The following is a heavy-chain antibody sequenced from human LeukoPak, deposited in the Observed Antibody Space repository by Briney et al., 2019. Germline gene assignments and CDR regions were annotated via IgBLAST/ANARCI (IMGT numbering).Heavy chain of an antibody. Sequence: PGGSLRLSCAASGFTFSSYALHWVRQAPGKGLEWVATVSSEGRNQYYADPVKGRFSISRDNSQNTVYLQMNSLRPEDTAVYYCAKHIVGGYDWIYNSDYYYAMDVWGQGTTVTVSS. CDR3: AKHIVGGYDWIYNSDYYYAMDV. CDR2: VSSEGRNQ. CDR1: GFTFSSYA. J-gene: IGHJ6*02. D-gene: IGHD5-12*01. V-gene: IGHV3-30*18.